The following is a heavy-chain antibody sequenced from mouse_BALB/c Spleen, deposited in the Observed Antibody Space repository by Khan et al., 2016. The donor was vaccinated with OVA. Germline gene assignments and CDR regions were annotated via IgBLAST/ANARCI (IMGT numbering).Heavy chain of an antibody. J-gene: IGHJ3*01. CDR1: GYSFNIYW. Sequence: VQLQESGAELVRPGASVKLSCKASGYSFNIYWMHWVKRRPGQGLEWIGMIHPSDSETRLNQKFKDKAILTVNKSSTTAYMQLSNPTSEDSAVYYWARRKFFTTSEEDPCFTYWGQGTLVTVSA. CDR2: IHPSDSET. D-gene: IGHD1-2*01. CDR3: ARRKFFTTSEEDPCFTY. V-gene: IGHV1-61*01.